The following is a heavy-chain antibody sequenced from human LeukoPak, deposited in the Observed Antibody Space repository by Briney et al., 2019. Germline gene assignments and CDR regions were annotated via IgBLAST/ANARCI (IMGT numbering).Heavy chain of an antibody. CDR3: ARGGDYEVSC. CDR1: GYTFSSYA. Sequence: ASVTVSCKASGYTFSSYAMHWVRQAPGQRLEWMGWINAGNGNTKYSQKFQGRVTITRDTSANTAYMELSSLRSEDTVVYYCARGGDYEVSCWGQGTLVTVSS. J-gene: IGHJ4*02. V-gene: IGHV1-3*01. CDR2: INAGNGNT. D-gene: IGHD4-17*01.